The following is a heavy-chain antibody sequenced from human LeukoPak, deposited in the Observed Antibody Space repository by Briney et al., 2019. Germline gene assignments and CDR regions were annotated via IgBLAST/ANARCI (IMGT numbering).Heavy chain of an antibody. CDR1: GGSFSGYY. J-gene: IGHJ5*02. V-gene: IGHV4-34*01. Sequence: SETLSLTCAVYGGSFSGYYWSWIRQPPGKGLEWIGEINHSGSTNYNPSLKSRVTISVDTSKNQFSLKLSSVTAADTAVYYCARDSSMAEGWFDPWGQGTLVAVSS. D-gene: IGHD2-8*01. CDR3: ARDSSMAEGWFDP. CDR2: INHSGST.